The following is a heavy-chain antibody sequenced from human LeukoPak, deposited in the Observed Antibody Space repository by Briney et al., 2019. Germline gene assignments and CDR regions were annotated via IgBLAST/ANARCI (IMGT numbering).Heavy chain of an antibody. J-gene: IGHJ5*02. V-gene: IGHV1-46*01. CDR1: GYTFTSYY. D-gene: IGHD2-2*01. CDR2: INPSGGST. Sequence: ASVKVSCKASGYTFTSYYMHWVRQAPGQGLEWMGIINPSGGSTSYAQKFQGRVTMTRDMSTSTVYMELSSLRSEDTAVYYCARESQDCSSTSCYARAYGVWFDPWGQGTLVTVSS. CDR3: ARESQDCSSTSCYARAYGVWFDP.